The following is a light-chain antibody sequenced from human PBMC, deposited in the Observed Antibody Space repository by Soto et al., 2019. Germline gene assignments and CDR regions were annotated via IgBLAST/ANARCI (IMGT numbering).Light chain of an antibody. Sequence: DIQMTQSPSSLSASIGDSVTITCRASQTIIGYLNWYQQKPGKAPRLLIYDASNLETGAPSRFSGGGSGTDFTFTISSLQPEDIGIYYCQQYDNLSITFGQGTRLEIK. CDR2: DAS. CDR3: QQYDNLSIT. V-gene: IGKV1-33*01. J-gene: IGKJ5*01. CDR1: QTIIGY.